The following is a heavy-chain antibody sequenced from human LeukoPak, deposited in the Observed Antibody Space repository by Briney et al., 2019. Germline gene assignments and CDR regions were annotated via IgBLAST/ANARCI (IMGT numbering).Heavy chain of an antibody. CDR3: AKVSLRWWGYVDY. CDR2: ISYDGSNK. CDR1: GFTFSNYG. J-gene: IGHJ4*02. D-gene: IGHD4-23*01. Sequence: PGRSLRLSCAASGFTFSNYGMHWVRQAPGKGLEWVAIISYDGSNKYYTDSVKGRFTISRDNSKNTLYLQMNSLRAEGTAGYYCAKVSLRWWGYVDYWGEGTLVTVSS. V-gene: IGHV3-30*18.